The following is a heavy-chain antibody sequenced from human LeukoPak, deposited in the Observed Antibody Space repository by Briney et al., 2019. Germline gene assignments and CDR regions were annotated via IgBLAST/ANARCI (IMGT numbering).Heavy chain of an antibody. D-gene: IGHD3-22*01. CDR1: GGSISSYY. V-gene: IGHV4-59*08. J-gene: IGHJ4*02. Sequence: SETLSLTCTVSGGSISSYYWSWIRQPPGKGLEWIGYIYYSGSSNYNPSLQSRVTMSVDTSKNQFSLKLSSVTAADTAVYYCARLALYYDSSGYYLAFDYWGQGTLVTASS. CDR3: ARLALYYDSSGYYLAFDY. CDR2: IYYSGSS.